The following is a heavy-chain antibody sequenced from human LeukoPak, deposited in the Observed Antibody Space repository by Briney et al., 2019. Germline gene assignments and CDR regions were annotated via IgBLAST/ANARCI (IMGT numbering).Heavy chain of an antibody. D-gene: IGHD6-19*01. J-gene: IGHJ5*02. CDR2: IFPADSDT. CDR3: ATQEYSSGWS. V-gene: IGHV5-51*01. Sequence: GESLKISCKGSGYSFTSSWIGWVRQMPGKGLEWMGIIFPADSDTRYSPSFQGQVTISADKSISTAYLQWSSLTASDTAIYYCATQEYSSGWSWGQGTLVIVPS. CDR1: GYSFTSSW.